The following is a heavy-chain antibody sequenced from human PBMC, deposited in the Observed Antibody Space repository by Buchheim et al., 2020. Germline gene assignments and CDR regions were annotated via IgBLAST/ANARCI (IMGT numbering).Heavy chain of an antibody. J-gene: IGHJ4*02. CDR1: GFTFSSYG. V-gene: IGHV3-30*18. CDR2: ISYDGSNA. CDR3: AKTNHYESSGYIDY. D-gene: IGHD3-22*01. Sequence: QVQLVESGGGVVQPGRSLRLSCAASGFTFSSYGMHWVRQAPGKGLEWVAVISYDGSNAYYADSVKGRFTISRDNSKNTLYLQMNSLRAEDTAVFYCAKTNHYESSGYIDYWGQGTL.